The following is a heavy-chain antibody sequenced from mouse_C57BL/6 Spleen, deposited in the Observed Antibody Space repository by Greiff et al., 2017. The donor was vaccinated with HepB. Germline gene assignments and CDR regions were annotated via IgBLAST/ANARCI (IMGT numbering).Heavy chain of an antibody. Sequence: LVESGPELVKPGASVKISCKASGYAFSSSWMNWVKQRPGKGLEWIGRIYPGDGDTNYNGKFKGKATLTADKSSSTAYMQLSSLTSEDSAVYFCAREEGSRRGGFDYWGQGTTLTVSS. V-gene: IGHV1-82*01. J-gene: IGHJ2*01. CDR3: AREEGSRRGGFDY. CDR2: IYPGDGDT. D-gene: IGHD2-4*01. CDR1: GYAFSSSW.